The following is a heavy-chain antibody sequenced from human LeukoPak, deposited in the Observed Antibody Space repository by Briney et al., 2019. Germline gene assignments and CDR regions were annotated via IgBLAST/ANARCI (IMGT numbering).Heavy chain of an antibody. CDR3: AVVVVAATAFDI. CDR2: INSDGSST. Sequence: GGSLRLSCAASGFTFSSYWMHWVRQAPGKGLVWVSRINSDGSSTSYADSVKGRFTISRDDAKNTLYLQMNSLRAEDTAVYYCAVVVVAATAFDIWGQGPMVTVSS. CDR1: GFTFSSYW. D-gene: IGHD2-15*01. V-gene: IGHV3-74*01. J-gene: IGHJ3*02.